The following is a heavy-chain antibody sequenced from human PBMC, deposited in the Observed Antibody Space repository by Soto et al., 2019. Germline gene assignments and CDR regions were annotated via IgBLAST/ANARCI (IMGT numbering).Heavy chain of an antibody. CDR2: INPSGGST. CDR3: TTDYCSGGSCYSPLRYYYYYMDF. Sequence: QVQLVQSGAEVKKPGASVKVSCKASGYTFTSYYMHWVRQAPGQGLEWMGIINPSGGSTSYAQKFQGGVTMTRDTSTSTVYMELSSLRSEDTAVYYCTTDYCSGGSCYSPLRYYYYYMDFWGKGTTVTVSS. CDR1: GYTFTSYY. D-gene: IGHD2-15*01. J-gene: IGHJ6*03. V-gene: IGHV1-46*03.